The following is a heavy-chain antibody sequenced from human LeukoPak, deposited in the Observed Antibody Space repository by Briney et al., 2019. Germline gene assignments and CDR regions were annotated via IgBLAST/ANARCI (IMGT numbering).Heavy chain of an antibody. D-gene: IGHD1-26*01. CDR3: ARDHNGYTGRYHFDY. V-gene: IGHV4-59*01. J-gene: IGHJ4*02. CDR1: GGSITSYY. Sequence: KTSETLSLTCTVSGGSITSYYWSWIRQPPGKGLEWMGYIYYGGSTNSNPSLKSRLTMSLDTAQNQISLKLKSVPAADTAVYYCARDHNGYTGRYHFDYWGQGAQVTVSS. CDR2: IYYGGST.